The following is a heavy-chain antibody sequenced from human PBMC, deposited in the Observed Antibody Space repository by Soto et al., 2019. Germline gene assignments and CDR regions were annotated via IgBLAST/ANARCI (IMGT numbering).Heavy chain of an antibody. D-gene: IGHD2-21*02. CDR2: ISAYNGNT. J-gene: IGHJ3*02. V-gene: IGHV1-18*01. Sequence: GAPVEMSCKASGYTFTSYGICWVRQAPGQGLEGMRWISAYNGNTNQAQNLEGRVTMTTDTYTSTAYMELRCLRSDDTAVYYCARSRRAYWGGDCYSGPDAFDIWGQGTMVTVSS. CDR3: ARSRRAYWGGDCYSGPDAFDI. CDR1: GYTFTSYG.